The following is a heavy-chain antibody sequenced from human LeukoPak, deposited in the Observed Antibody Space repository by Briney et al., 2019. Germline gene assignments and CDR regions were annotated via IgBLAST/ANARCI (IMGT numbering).Heavy chain of an antibody. CDR1: GGSISSGGYS. Sequence: SETLSLTCAVSGGSISSGGYSWSWIRQPPGKGLEWIGYIYHSGSTYYNPSLKSRVTISVDRSKNQFSLKLSSVTAADTAVYYCARGEVVPAAYPNWFDPWGQGTLVTVSS. J-gene: IGHJ5*02. D-gene: IGHD2-2*01. CDR2: IYHSGST. CDR3: ARGEVVPAAYPNWFDP. V-gene: IGHV4-30-2*01.